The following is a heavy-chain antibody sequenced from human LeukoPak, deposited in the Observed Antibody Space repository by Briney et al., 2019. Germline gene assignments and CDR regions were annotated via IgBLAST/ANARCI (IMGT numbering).Heavy chain of an antibody. Sequence: ASVKVSCKASGYTFTSYDINWVRQATGQGLEWMGWVNPNTGNTGYAQKFQGRVTMTRNTSISTAYMELRSLRSDDTAVYYCARDRRPHCGGDCSIDYWGQGTLVTVSS. D-gene: IGHD2-21*02. J-gene: IGHJ4*02. V-gene: IGHV1-8*01. CDR3: ARDRRPHCGGDCSIDY. CDR1: GYTFTSYD. CDR2: VNPNTGNT.